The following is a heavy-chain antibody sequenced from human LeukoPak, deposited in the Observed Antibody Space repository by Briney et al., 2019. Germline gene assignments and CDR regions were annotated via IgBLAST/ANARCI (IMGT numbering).Heavy chain of an antibody. Sequence: KSSETLSLTCAVSGGSISSGGYSWSWIRQPPGKGLEWIGYIYHSGSTHYNPSLKSRVTISVDRSKNQFSLKLSSVTAADTAVYYCARAGLSGYAPYDAFDIWGQGTMVTVSS. CDR2: IYHSGST. V-gene: IGHV4-30-2*01. J-gene: IGHJ3*02. D-gene: IGHD5-12*01. CDR3: ARAGLSGYAPYDAFDI. CDR1: GGSISSGGYS.